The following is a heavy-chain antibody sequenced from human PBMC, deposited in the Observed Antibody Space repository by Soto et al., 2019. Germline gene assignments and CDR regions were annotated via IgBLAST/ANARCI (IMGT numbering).Heavy chain of an antibody. CDR3: AREKLIAAAGTGNYYGMDV. CDR2: INPSGGT. CDR1: GYTFSSYY. D-gene: IGHD6-13*01. J-gene: IGHJ6*02. Sequence: ASVKVSCKASGYTFSSYYMHWVRQAPGQGREWMGIINPSGGTTYAQKFQGRISMTRDTSTTTVYMELSSLRSEDTAVYYCAREKLIAAAGTGNYYGMDVWGQGTKVTVSS. V-gene: IGHV1-46*01.